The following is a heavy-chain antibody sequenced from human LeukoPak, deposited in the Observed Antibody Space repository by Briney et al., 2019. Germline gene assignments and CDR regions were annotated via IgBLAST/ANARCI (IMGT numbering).Heavy chain of an antibody. CDR3: ARAGGRITMFGVPTVPHAFDI. V-gene: IGHV1-18*01. CDR2: ISAYNGNT. D-gene: IGHD3-3*01. Sequence: ASVKVSCKASGYTFTSYGISWVRQAPGQGLEWMGWISAYNGNTNYAQKLQGRVTMTTDTSTSTAYMELRSLRSDDTAVYYCARAGGRITMFGVPTVPHAFDIWGQGTMVTVSS. CDR1: GYTFTSYG. J-gene: IGHJ3*02.